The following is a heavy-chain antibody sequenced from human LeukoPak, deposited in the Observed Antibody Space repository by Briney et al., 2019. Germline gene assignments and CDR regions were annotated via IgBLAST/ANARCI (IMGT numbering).Heavy chain of an antibody. Sequence: GGSLRLSCAASGFTFSSYSMNWVRQAPGKGLEWVSFIYSGGSTYYTDSVKGRFTISRDNSKNTLYLQMNSLRAEDTAVYCCARRAGDYSHPYDYWGQGILVTVSS. CDR1: GFTFSSYS. J-gene: IGHJ4*02. CDR2: IYSGGST. V-gene: IGHV3-53*01. D-gene: IGHD3-22*01. CDR3: ARRAGDYSHPYDY.